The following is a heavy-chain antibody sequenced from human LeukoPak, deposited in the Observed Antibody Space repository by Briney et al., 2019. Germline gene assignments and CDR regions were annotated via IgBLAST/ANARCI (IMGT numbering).Heavy chain of an antibody. CDR2: IYYSGST. CDR3: ARQAAGPITIFGVVIPYYFDY. Sequence: PSETLSLTCTVSGGSISSSSYYWGWIRQPPGKGLEWIGSIYYSGSTYYNPSLKSRVTISVDTSKNQFSLKLSSVTAADTAVYYCARQAAGPITIFGVVIPYYFDYWGQGTLVTVSS. J-gene: IGHJ4*02. CDR1: GGSISSSSYY. V-gene: IGHV4-39*01. D-gene: IGHD3-3*01.